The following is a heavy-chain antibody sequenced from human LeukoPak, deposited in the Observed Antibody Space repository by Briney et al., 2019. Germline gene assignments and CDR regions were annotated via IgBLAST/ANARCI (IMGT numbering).Heavy chain of an antibody. V-gene: IGHV4-39*01. CDR2: IYYSGST. J-gene: IGHJ6*03. CDR3: ASLYRGIFGVVINLSYYYYMDV. D-gene: IGHD3-3*01. Sequence: SETLSLTCTVSGGSISSSSYYWGWIRQPPGKGPEWIGSIYYSGSTYYNPSLKSRVTISVDTSNNQFSLKLSSVTAADTAVYYCASLYRGIFGVVINLSYYYYMDVWGKGTTVTVSS. CDR1: GGSISSSSYY.